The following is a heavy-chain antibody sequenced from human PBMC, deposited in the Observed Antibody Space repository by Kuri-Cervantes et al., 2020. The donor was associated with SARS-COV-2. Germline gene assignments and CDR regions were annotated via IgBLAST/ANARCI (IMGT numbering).Heavy chain of an antibody. V-gene: IGHV1-3*02. J-gene: IGHJ4*02. CDR3: ARAPYCGGDCYGGPDY. D-gene: IGHD2-21*01. CDR2: SNAGNGNT. Sequence: ASVKVSCKASGYTFTSYAMHWVRQAPGQRLEWMGWSNAGNGNTKYSQEFQGRVTITRDTSASTAYMELSSLRSEGTAVYYCARAPYCGGDCYGGPDYWGQGTLVTVSS. CDR1: GYTFTSYA.